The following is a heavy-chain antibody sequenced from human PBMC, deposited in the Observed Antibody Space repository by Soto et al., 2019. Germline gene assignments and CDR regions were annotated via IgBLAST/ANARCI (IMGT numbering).Heavy chain of an antibody. CDR2: IYYSGST. CDR3: SRDGYKFEGPFDY. Sequence: SETLSLTCTVSGGSISSSSYYWGWIRQPPGKGLEWIGSIYYSGSTYYNPSLKSRVTISVDTSKNQFSLKLSSVTAADTAVYYCSRDGYKFEGPFDYWGQGTLVTVSS. D-gene: IGHD5-12*01. J-gene: IGHJ4*02. V-gene: IGHV4-39*02. CDR1: GGSISSSSYY.